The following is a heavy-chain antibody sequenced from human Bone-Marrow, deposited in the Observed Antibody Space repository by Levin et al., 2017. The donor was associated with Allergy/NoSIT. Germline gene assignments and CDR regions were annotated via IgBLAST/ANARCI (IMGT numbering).Heavy chain of an antibody. CDR2: ISSSSSYI. V-gene: IGHV3-21*01. J-gene: IGHJ1*01. Sequence: GGSLRLSCAASGFTFSSYSMNWVRQAPGKGLEWVSSISSSSSYIYYADSVKGRFTISRDNAKNSLYLQMNSLRAEDTAVYYCARDYTVAGRAEYFQHWGQGTLVTVSP. D-gene: IGHD6-19*01. CDR3: ARDYTVAGRAEYFQH. CDR1: GFTFSSYS.